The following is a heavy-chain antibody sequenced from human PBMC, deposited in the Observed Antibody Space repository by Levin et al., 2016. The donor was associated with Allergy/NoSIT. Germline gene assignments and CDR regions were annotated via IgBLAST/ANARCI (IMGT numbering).Heavy chain of an antibody. CDR3: ARDRRDYVWGSYRLGYFDL. Sequence: SETLSLTCTVSGGSISSYYWSWIRQPPGKGLEWIGYIYYSGSTNYNPSLKSRVTISVDTSKNQFSLKLSSVTAADTAVYYCARDRRDYVWGSYRLGYFDLWGRGTLVTVSS. D-gene: IGHD3-16*02. J-gene: IGHJ2*01. CDR2: IYYSGST. CDR1: GGSISSYY. V-gene: IGHV4-59*01.